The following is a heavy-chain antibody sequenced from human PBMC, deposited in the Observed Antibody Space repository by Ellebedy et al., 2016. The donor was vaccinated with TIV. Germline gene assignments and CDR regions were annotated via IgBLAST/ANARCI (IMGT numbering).Heavy chain of an antibody. D-gene: IGHD2-21*02. CDR3: ARGSVVTGADS. Sequence: PGGSLRLSCAASGFTFRHYWMNWVRQAPGKGLELVANINQDGRAKNYVDSVKGRFAISRDNAKNSLYLQMNSLRGEDTAVYYCARGSVVTGADSWGQGTLVTVSS. J-gene: IGHJ4*02. CDR1: GFTFRHYW. CDR2: INQDGRAK. V-gene: IGHV3-7*03.